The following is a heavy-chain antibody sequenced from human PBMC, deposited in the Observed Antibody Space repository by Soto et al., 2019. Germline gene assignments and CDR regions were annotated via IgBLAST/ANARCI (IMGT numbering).Heavy chain of an antibody. CDR3: ARGGHSGSYPGYFQH. J-gene: IGHJ1*01. D-gene: IGHD1-26*01. CDR1: GGSISSYY. Sequence: ASETLSLTCTVSGGSISSYYWSWIRQPPGKGLEWIGYIYYSGSTNYNPSLKSRVTISVDTSKNQFSLKLSSVTAADTAVYYCARGGHSGSYPGYFQHWGQGTLVTVSS. V-gene: IGHV4-59*01. CDR2: IYYSGST.